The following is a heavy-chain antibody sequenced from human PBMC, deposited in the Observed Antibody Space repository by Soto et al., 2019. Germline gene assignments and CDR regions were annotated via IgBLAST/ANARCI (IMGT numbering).Heavy chain of an antibody. CDR1: GFTFSTYA. Sequence: GGSLRLSRAASGFTFSTYAMHWVRQAPGKGLEWVAVISYDAISYNAVSVKGRFTVCIDNSQNTLYLQMNSLRTEDTAVYYCARESWSTLVRGIYYYNGMDVWGQGTTVTV. CDR2: ISYDAIS. D-gene: IGHD3-10*01. CDR3: ARESWSTLVRGIYYYNGMDV. V-gene: IGHV3-30-3*01. J-gene: IGHJ6*02.